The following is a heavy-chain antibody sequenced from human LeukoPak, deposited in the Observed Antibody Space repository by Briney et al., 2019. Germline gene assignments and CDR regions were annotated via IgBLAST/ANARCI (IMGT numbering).Heavy chain of an antibody. Sequence: PSETLSLTCAVSGGSISSKNWWIWVRQPPEKGLEWIGEIYHTGSTNYNPSLKSRVTMSVDKSKNQFSLKLSSVTAADTAVYYCARERTLKVGAMEYIDYWGQGTLVTVSS. J-gene: IGHJ4*02. D-gene: IGHD1-26*01. CDR1: GGSISSKNW. V-gene: IGHV4-4*02. CDR3: ARERTLKVGAMEYIDY. CDR2: IYHTGST.